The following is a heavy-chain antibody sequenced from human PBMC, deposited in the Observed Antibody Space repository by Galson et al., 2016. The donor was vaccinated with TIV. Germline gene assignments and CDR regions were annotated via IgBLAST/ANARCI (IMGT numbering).Heavy chain of an antibody. D-gene: IGHD2-15*01. CDR2: ISGDRDEI. CDR3: ARDIGGAGYYGMDV. V-gene: IGHV3-21*06. J-gene: IGHJ6*02. CDR1: GFSFRSYN. Sequence: SLRLSCAGSGFSFRSYNINWVRQAPGKGLEWLSSISGDRDEIYYSGSVKGRFTISRDNAKNSVYLQMSGLRVDDTAVYYCARDIGGAGYYGMDVWGQGPRSPSP.